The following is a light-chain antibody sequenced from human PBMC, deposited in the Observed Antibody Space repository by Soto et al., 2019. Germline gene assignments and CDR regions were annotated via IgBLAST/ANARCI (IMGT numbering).Light chain of an antibody. CDR2: DAS. Sequence: IVLTQSPATLSSSPGEIATLSCRASQSVSHYVAWYQQKPGQAPRLLIYDASTRATGITARFSGSGSGTDYTLSISSLDAEDCAVYYCQRRDNWAYIFGGGTKLEIK. CDR1: QSVSHY. CDR3: QRRDNWAYI. J-gene: IGKJ2*01. V-gene: IGKV3-11*01.